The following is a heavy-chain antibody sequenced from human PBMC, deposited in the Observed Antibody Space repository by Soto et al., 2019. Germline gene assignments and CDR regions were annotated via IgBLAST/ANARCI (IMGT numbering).Heavy chain of an antibody. D-gene: IGHD2-15*01. V-gene: IGHV4-30-2*01. CDR2: IFDSEST. J-gene: IGHJ6*02. CDR3: ARERRYCSGGTCSDGLDV. Sequence: SETLSLTCVLTRGSVSSGGYSWNWIRQPPGKALEWIGFIFDSESTFYNPSLKSRVTISVERSKNQFSLRLTSVTAADTAVYYCARERRYCSGGTCSDGLDVWGPGTTVPVSS. CDR1: RGSVSSGGYS.